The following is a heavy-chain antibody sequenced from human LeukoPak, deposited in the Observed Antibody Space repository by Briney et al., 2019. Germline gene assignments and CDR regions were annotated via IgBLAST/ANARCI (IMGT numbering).Heavy chain of an antibody. V-gene: IGHV1-69*13. CDR2: IIPIFGTA. CDR1: GYTFTSYD. D-gene: IGHD1-26*01. Sequence: GASVKVSCKASGYTFTSYDISWVRQAPGQGLEWMGGIIPIFGTANYAQKFQGRVTITADESTSTAYMELSSLRSEDTAVYYCAGPRIVGATYWAYWGQGTLVTVSS. J-gene: IGHJ4*02. CDR3: AGPRIVGATYWAY.